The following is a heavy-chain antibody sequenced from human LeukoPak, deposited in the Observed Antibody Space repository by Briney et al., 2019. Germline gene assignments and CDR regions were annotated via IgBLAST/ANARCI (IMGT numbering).Heavy chain of an antibody. D-gene: IGHD5-18*01. J-gene: IGHJ4*02. V-gene: IGHV3-21*01. CDR2: LSSDGTYM. CDR3: ARLTSYGSKYGTPDQ. Sequence: GGPLRLSCAASGFTFSTYSMTWVRQAPGKGLEWVSSLSSDGTYMYYADSVKGRFTISRDNAKNSLYLQMNSLRAEDTAVYYCARLTSYGSKYGTPDQWGQGTLVSVSS. CDR1: GFTFSTYS.